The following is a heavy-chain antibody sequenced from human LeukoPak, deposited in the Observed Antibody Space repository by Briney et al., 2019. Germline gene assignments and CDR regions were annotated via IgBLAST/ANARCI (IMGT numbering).Heavy chain of an antibody. CDR3: ASGAGTTSYRY. CDR1: GFSFSSYW. D-gene: IGHD1-1*01. J-gene: IGHJ4*02. Sequence: PGGSLRLSCAVSGFSFSSYWMSWVRQAPGKGLEWVANTKQDGSEKYYVDSVKGRFTISRDNAKNSLYLQMNSLRAEDTAVYYCASGAGTTSYRYWGQGTLVTVSS. CDR2: TKQDGSEK. V-gene: IGHV3-7*01.